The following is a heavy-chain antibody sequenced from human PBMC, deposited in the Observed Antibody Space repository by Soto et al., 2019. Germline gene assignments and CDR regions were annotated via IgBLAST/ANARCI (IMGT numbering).Heavy chain of an antibody. CDR3: TRWNGYADY. V-gene: IGHV3-23*01. J-gene: IGHJ4*02. CDR2: VSGGSGTT. D-gene: IGHD1-1*01. Sequence: EVQLLESGGGLVQPGGSLGLPFAVSGFSYSPYGVTWVRQAPGKGLEWVSGVSGGSGTTHYKDSVRGRFTVTGDNSKNTVYLEMNSLRLEDTAVYYCTRWNGYADYWGQGTLVTVSS. CDR1: GFSYSPYG.